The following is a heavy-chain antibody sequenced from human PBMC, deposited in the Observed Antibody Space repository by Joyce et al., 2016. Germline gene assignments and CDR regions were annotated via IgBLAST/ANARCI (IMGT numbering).Heavy chain of an antibody. CDR3: TTDPRY. V-gene: IGHV3-15*01. CDR2: IKSKNDGGTL. Sequence: VQLVESGGGLVQPGESLRLSCGVSGLPVRTTWMSWVRQAPGKGLEWNGRIKSKNDGGTLDYIETVKGRFTLSRDDSTNTVYLQMDSLKIEDTAMYYCTTDPRYWGRGTLVTVSS. CDR1: GLPVRTTW. J-gene: IGHJ4*02.